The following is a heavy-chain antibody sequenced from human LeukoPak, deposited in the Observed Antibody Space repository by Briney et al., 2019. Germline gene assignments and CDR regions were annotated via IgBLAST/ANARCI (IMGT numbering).Heavy chain of an antibody. V-gene: IGHV4-34*01. CDR1: GGSFSGYY. Sequence: SETLSLTCAVYGGSFSGYYWSWIRQPPGKGLEWIGEINHSGSTNYNPSLKSRVTISVDTSKNQFSLKLSSVTAADTAFYYCARRRRSSAWGGYYYYYMDVWGKGTTVTVSS. J-gene: IGHJ6*03. CDR3: ARRRRSSAWGGYYYYYMDV. CDR2: INHSGST. D-gene: IGHD6-19*01.